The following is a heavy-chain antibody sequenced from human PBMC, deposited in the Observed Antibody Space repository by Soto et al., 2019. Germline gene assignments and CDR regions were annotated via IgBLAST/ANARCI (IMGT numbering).Heavy chain of an antibody. Sequence: PSQTLSLTCAISGDSVSSNSAAWNCIRQSPSRGLEWLGRTYYKSKWNNDYALSAKSRITINPDTSKNQFSLHLYSVTPEDTAVYYCTGITWFRGMDVWGQGTPVTVSS. CDR1: GDSVSSNSAA. J-gene: IGHJ6*02. D-gene: IGHD3-10*01. CDR3: TGITWFRGMDV. V-gene: IGHV6-1*01. CDR2: TYYKSKWNN.